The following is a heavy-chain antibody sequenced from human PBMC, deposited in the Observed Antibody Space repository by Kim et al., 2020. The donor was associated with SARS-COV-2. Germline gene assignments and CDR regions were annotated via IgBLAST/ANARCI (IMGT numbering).Heavy chain of an antibody. V-gene: IGHV3-30*18. CDR2: ISYDGSNK. D-gene: IGHD6-19*01. Sequence: GGSLRLSCAASGFTFSSYGMHWVRQAPGKGLEWVAVISYDGSNKYYADSVKGRFTISRDNSKNTLYLQMNSLRAEDTAVYYCAKGDYSSGWSTPDYLGQGPLVTVSS. CDR1: GFTFSSYG. J-gene: IGHJ4*02. CDR3: AKGDYSSGWSTPDY.